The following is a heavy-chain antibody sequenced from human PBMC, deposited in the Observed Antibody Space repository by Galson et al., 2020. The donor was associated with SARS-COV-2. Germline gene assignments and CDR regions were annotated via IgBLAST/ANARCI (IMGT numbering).Heavy chain of an antibody. CDR2: INPNSGGT. V-gene: IGHV1-2*02. Sequence: ASVKVSCKASGYTFTGYYMHWVRQAPGQGLEWMGWINPNSGGTNYAQKFQGRVTMTRDTSISTAYMELSRLRSDDTAVYYCARDTTVGVNAVDIWGQGTMVTVS. J-gene: IGHJ3*02. D-gene: IGHD1-26*01. CDR3: ARDTTVGVNAVDI. CDR1: GYTFTGYY.